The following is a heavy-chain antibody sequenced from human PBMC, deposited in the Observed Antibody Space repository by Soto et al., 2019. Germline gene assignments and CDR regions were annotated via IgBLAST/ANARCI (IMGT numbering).Heavy chain of an antibody. J-gene: IGHJ4*02. D-gene: IGHD6-19*01. CDR2: IYYSGST. Sequence: SETLSLTYTVSGGSISSYYWSWIRQPPGKGLEWIGYIYYSGSTNYNPSLKSRVTISVDTSKNQFSLKLSSVTAADTAVYYCARVAMSSGWYSDYWGQGTLVTVSS. CDR3: ARVAMSSGWYSDY. CDR1: GGSISSYY. V-gene: IGHV4-59*01.